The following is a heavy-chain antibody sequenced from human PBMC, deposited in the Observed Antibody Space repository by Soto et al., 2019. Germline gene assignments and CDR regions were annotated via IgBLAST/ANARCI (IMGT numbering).Heavy chain of an antibody. CDR2: ISYDGSNK. CDR1: GFTFSSYG. J-gene: IGHJ6*02. Sequence: PVGSLRLSCAASGFTFSSYGMHWVRQAPGKGLEWVAVISYDGSNKYYADFVKGRFTISRDNSKNTLYLQMNSLRAEDTAVYYCGYDSPGNYYGMDVWGQGTTVTVSS. V-gene: IGHV3-30*18. CDR3: GYDSPGNYYGMDV.